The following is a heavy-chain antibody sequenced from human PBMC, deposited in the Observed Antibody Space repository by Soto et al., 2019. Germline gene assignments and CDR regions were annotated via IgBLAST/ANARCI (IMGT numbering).Heavy chain of an antibody. V-gene: IGHV3-30*18. CDR1: GFTFSSYG. J-gene: IGHJ4*02. CDR2: ISYDGSNK. CDR3: AKDRRDGYNYFDY. Sequence: QVQLVESGGGVVQPGRSLRLSCAASGFTFSSYGVHWVRQAPGKGLEWVAVISYDGSNKYYADSVKGRFTISRDNSKNTLYLQMNSLRAEDTAVYYCAKDRRDGYNYFDYWGQGTLVTVSS. D-gene: IGHD5-12*01.